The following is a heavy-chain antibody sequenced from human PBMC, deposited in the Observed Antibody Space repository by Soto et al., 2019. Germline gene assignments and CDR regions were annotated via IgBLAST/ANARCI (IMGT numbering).Heavy chain of an antibody. D-gene: IGHD3-22*01. Sequence: SETLPLTCAVSGGSISSSNWWSWVRQPPGKGLEWIGEIYHSGSTNYNPSLKSRVTISVDKSKNQFSLKLSSVTAADTAVYYCARDRYDSSGYVIIDAFDIWGQGTMVT. J-gene: IGHJ3*02. CDR3: ARDRYDSSGYVIIDAFDI. CDR2: IYHSGST. V-gene: IGHV4-4*02. CDR1: GGSISSSNW.